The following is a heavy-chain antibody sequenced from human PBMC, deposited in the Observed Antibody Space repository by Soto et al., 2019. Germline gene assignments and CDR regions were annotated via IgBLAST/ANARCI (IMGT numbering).Heavy chain of an antibody. V-gene: IGHV4-4*07. CDR3: ARGYRYDSSGELDY. Sequence: SETLSLTCTFSCGSISSYYWSWIRQPAGKGLEWIGRIYTSGSTNYNPSLKSRVTMSVDTSKNQFSLKLSSVTAADTAVYYCARGYRYDSSGELDYWGQGTLVTVSS. CDR1: CGSISSYY. D-gene: IGHD3-22*01. J-gene: IGHJ4*02. CDR2: IYTSGST.